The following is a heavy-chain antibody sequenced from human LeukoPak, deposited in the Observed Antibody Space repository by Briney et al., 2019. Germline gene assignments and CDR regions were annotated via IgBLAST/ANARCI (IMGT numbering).Heavy chain of an antibody. Sequence: PSETLSLTCAVYGGSFSGYYWSWIRQPPGKGLEWIGEINHSGSTNYNPSLKSRVTISVETSKNQFSLKLSSVTAADTAVYYCARFDAPHDAFDIWGQGTMVTVSS. D-gene: IGHD3-9*01. V-gene: IGHV4-34*01. CDR2: INHSGST. CDR1: GGSFSGYY. J-gene: IGHJ3*02. CDR3: ARFDAPHDAFDI.